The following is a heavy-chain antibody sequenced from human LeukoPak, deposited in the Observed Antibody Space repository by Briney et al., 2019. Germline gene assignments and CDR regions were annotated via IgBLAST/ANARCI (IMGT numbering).Heavy chain of an antibody. J-gene: IGHJ3*02. CDR1: GFTFSSYA. CDR2: IRYDGSNK. CDR3: AKAMTWRHRHYYGSGSYWDAFDI. D-gene: IGHD3-10*01. V-gene: IGHV3-30*02. Sequence: PGGSLRLSCAASGFTFSSYAMHWVRQAPGKGLEWVAFIRYDGSNKYYADSVKGRFTISRDNSKNTLYLQMNSLRAEDTAVYYCAKAMTWRHRHYYGSGSYWDAFDIWGQGTMVTVSS.